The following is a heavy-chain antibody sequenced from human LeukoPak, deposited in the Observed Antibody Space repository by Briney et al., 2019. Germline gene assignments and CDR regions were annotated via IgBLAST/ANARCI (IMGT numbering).Heavy chain of an antibody. CDR2: IYTSGST. D-gene: IGHD3-22*01. CDR3: ARVSTMIVVGPPAFDI. J-gene: IGHJ3*02. Sequence: SETLSLTCTVSGSISSYYWSWIRQPPGKGLEWIGYIYTSGSTNYNPSLKSRVTISVDTSKNQFSLDLSSVTAADTAVYYCARVSTMIVVGPPAFDIWGQGTMVTVSS. V-gene: IGHV4-4*09. CDR1: GSISSYY.